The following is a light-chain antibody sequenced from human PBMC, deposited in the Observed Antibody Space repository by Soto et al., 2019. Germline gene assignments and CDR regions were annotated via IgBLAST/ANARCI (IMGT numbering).Light chain of an antibody. CDR2: GNS. V-gene: IGLV1-40*01. CDR1: SSNIGAGYD. Sequence: QSVLTQPPSVYGAPGQRVTISCTGSSSNIGAGYDVHWYQQLPGTAPKLLIYGNSNRPSGVPDRFSGSKSGTSASLAITGLQAEDEAEYYCQSYDSSLSGSVFGGGTKLTVL. J-gene: IGLJ2*01. CDR3: QSYDSSLSGSV.